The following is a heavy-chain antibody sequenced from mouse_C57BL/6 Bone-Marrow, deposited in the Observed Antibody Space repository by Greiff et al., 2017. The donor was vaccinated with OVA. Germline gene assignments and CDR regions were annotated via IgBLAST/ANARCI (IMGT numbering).Heavy chain of an antibody. J-gene: IGHJ2*01. Sequence: QVQLKQSGAELARPGASVKLSCKASGYTFTSYGISWVKQRTGQGLEWIGEIYPRSGNTYYNEKFKGKATLTADKSSRTAYMELRSLTSEDAAVYFCARGGGQKNYWGQGTTLTVSS. V-gene: IGHV1-81*01. D-gene: IGHD3-3*01. CDR1: GYTFTSYG. CDR2: IYPRSGNT. CDR3: ARGGGQKNY.